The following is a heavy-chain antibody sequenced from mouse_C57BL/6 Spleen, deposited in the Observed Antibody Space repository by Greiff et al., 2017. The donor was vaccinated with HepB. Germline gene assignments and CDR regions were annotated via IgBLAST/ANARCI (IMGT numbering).Heavy chain of an antibody. CDR2: FYPGSGSI. D-gene: IGHD2-2*01. CDR3: ARHEEDGYDEVAFAY. Sequence: VQVVESGAELVKPGASVKLSCKASGYTFTEYTIHWVKQRSGQGLEWIGWFYPGSGSIKYNEKFKDKATLTADKSSSTVYMELSRLTSEDSAVYFCARHEEDGYDEVAFAYWGQGTLVTVSA. J-gene: IGHJ3*01. CDR1: GYTFTEYT. V-gene: IGHV1-62-2*01.